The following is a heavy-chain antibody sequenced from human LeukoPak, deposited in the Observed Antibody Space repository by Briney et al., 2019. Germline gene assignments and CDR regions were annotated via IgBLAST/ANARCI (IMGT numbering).Heavy chain of an antibody. CDR2: ISSSSYYI. J-gene: IGHJ4*02. CDR3: ARDSYGDANFDS. Sequence: GRCLRLAWAAAEFTFSSYTMNWVSQAPGKVLEWVSSISSSSYYIYYADSVKGRFTISRDISKNAVYLQMNSLRAEDTAVYYCARDSYGDANFDSWGQGTLVTVSS. CDR1: EFTFSSYT. D-gene: IGHD4-17*01. V-gene: IGHV3-21*04.